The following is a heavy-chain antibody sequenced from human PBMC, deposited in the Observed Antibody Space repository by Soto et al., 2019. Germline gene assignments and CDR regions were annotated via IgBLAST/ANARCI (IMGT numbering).Heavy chain of an antibody. CDR1: GFTFSSYA. CDR2: ISGSGGST. Sequence: PGGSLRLSCAASGFTFSSYAMSWVRQAPGKWLEWVSAISGSGGSTYYADSVKGRFTISRDNSKNTLYLQMNSLRAEDTAVYYCAKEERFLEWLLAGDYYYGMDVWGQGTTGTVSS. V-gene: IGHV3-23*01. D-gene: IGHD3-3*01. J-gene: IGHJ6*02. CDR3: AKEERFLEWLLAGDYYYGMDV.